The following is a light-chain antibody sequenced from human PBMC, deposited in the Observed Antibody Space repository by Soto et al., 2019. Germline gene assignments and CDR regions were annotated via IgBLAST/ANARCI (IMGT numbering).Light chain of an antibody. CDR1: SSDVGGYNY. V-gene: IGLV2-8*01. Sequence: QSALTQPPSASGSPGQSVTISCTGSSSDVGGYNYVSWYQQSPGKAPKLMIYEVSKRPSGVPDRFSGSKSGNTASLTVSGLQAEDEADYYCSSYAGSHNFGVFGTGTKLTVL. CDR3: SSYAGSHNFGV. J-gene: IGLJ1*01. CDR2: EVS.